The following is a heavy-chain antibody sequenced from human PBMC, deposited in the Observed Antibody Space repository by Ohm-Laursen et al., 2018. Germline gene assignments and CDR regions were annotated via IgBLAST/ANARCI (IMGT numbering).Heavy chain of an antibody. CDR1: GITLGSFA. J-gene: IGHJ6*02. CDR2: IAGGNT. V-gene: IGHV3-23*01. Sequence: GSLRLSCTAPGITLGSFATRWVRQAPGKGLEWVSSIAGGNTYYADSVKGRFTMSRDNSENTVYLQMNSLKADDTAIYYCAKDFGQWSGMDVWGQGTTVIVSS. D-gene: IGHD3-3*01. CDR3: AKDFGQWSGMDV.